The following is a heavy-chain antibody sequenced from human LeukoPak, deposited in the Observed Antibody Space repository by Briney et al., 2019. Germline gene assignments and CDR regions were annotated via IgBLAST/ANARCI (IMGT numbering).Heavy chain of an antibody. CDR3: ATTGDSSAYLPLY. J-gene: IGHJ4*02. CDR2: IYNSGST. V-gene: IGHV4-59*08. D-gene: IGHD3-22*01. Sequence: SETLSLTCTVSGRPISSYYWSWIRQPPGKGPEWIGDIYNSGSTNYNPSLKSRGTISVVTSKNQFSLKLSSVTAADTAVYYCATTGDSSAYLPLYSGQGTLVTVSS. CDR1: GRPISSYY.